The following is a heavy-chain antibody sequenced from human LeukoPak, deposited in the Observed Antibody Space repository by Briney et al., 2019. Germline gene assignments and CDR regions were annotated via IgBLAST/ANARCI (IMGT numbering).Heavy chain of an antibody. D-gene: IGHD6-13*01. V-gene: IGHV3-30*18. CDR2: ISYDGSNK. Sequence: PGGSLRLSCAASGFTFGSYGMHWVRQAPGKGREWVAVISYDGSNKYYADSVKGRFTISRDNSKNTLYLQMNSLRAEDTAVYYCAKDGLAAALDYWGQGTLVTVSS. J-gene: IGHJ4*02. CDR1: GFTFGSYG. CDR3: AKDGLAAALDY.